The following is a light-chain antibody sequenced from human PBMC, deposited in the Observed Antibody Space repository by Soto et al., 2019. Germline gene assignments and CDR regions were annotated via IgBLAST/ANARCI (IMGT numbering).Light chain of an antibody. CDR1: QSVSSSY. V-gene: IGKV3D-15*01. J-gene: IGKJ4*01. Sequence: SVLTQSPVTLSLCPLSRSTLSCIAIQSVSSSYLAWYQQKPGQAPRLLIYGASTRASGIPTRFSGSGSGTEFTLTISSLQSEDFAVYLCQSYNDWPLTFGGGTKVDIK. CDR3: QSYNDWPLT. CDR2: GAS.